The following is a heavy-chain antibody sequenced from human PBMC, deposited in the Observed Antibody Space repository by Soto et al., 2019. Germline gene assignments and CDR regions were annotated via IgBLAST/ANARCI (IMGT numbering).Heavy chain of an antibody. Sequence: HPGGSLRLSCAASGFTFSSYAMSWVRQAPGKGLEWVSAISGSGGSTYYADSVKGRFTISRDNSKNTLYLQMNSLRAEDTAVYYCAKVGITMIVVVPFYFDYWGQGTLVTVSS. J-gene: IGHJ4*02. V-gene: IGHV3-23*01. D-gene: IGHD3-22*01. CDR1: GFTFSSYA. CDR3: AKVGITMIVVVPFYFDY. CDR2: ISGSGGST.